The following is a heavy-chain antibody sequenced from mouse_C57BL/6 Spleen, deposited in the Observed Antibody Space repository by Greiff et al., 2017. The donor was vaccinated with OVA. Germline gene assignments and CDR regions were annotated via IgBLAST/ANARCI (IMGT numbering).Heavy chain of an antibody. V-gene: IGHV2-2*01. CDR2: IWSGVST. J-gene: IGHJ4*01. CDR3: DRKNDDFAMDY. Sequence: VQLKESGPGLVQPSQRLSITCTVSGFSLTSYGVPWVRQSPGKGLEWLGVIWSGVSTDYTAAFISILRISKDKYKRQVFFKMNSLQADDTAIYYCDRKNDDFAMDYWGQGASVTVAS. D-gene: IGHD2-3*01. CDR1: GFSLTSYG.